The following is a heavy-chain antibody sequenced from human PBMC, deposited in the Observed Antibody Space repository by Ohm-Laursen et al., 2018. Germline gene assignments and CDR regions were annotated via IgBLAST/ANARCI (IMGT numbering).Heavy chain of an antibody. CDR1: GFNFSSYE. J-gene: IGHJ5*02. CDR3: ASRSWIAAAGTYNWFDP. D-gene: IGHD6-13*01. Sequence: SLRLSCSASGFNFSSYEMNWVRQAPGKGLEWVSYISSSGSTIYYADSVKGRFTISRDNAKNSLYLQMNSLRAEDTAVYYCASRSWIAAAGTYNWFDPWGQGTLVTVSS. CDR2: ISSSGSTI. V-gene: IGHV3-48*03.